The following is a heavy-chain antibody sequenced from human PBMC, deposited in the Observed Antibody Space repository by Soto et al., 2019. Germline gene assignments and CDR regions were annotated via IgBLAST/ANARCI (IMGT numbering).Heavy chain of an antibody. V-gene: IGHV3-23*01. CDR1: GFTFSSFA. J-gene: IGHJ3*02. Sequence: GGSLRLSCAASGFTFSSFAMSWVRQAPGKGLDWVSAISGSGGSTYSADSVKGRFTISRDNSINTLYLQMNSLRTEDTAVYYCAHPRGYGVFDAYDIWGQGAMVTVSS. CDR2: ISGSGGST. CDR3: AHPRGYGVFDAYDI. D-gene: IGHD4-17*01.